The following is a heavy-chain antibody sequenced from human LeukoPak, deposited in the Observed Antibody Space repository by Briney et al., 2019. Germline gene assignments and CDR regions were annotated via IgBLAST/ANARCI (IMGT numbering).Heavy chain of an antibody. J-gene: IGHJ4*02. D-gene: IGHD3-3*01. CDR1: GFTFSSYS. CDR3: ARLRNDFWSGYPDY. V-gene: IGHV3-21*01. CDR2: ISSSSSYI. Sequence: GGSLRLSCAASGFTFSSYSMNWVRQAPGKGLEWVSSISSSSSYIYYADSVKGRFTISRDNAKNSLYLQMNSLRAEDTAVYYCARLRNDFWSGYPDYWGQGTLVTVSS.